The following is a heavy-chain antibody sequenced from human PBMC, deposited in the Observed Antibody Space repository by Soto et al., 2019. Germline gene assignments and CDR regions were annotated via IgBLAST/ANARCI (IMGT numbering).Heavy chain of an antibody. Sequence: SETLSLTCNVSGGPIKTGDYYWNWIHQPPGKGLEWIGYVFYSGATNYSPSLKSRAAISMDTSKNQFSLSLTSVTAADTAVYYCARAGFSYGHLLFWGQGIRVTVSS. CDR2: VFYSGAT. V-gene: IGHV4-30-4*01. D-gene: IGHD3-10*01. J-gene: IGHJ4*02. CDR1: GGPIKTGDYY. CDR3: ARAGFSYGHLLF.